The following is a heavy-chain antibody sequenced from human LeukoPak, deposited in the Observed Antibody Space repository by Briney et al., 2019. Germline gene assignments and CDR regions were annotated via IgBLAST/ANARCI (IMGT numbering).Heavy chain of an antibody. D-gene: IGHD2-15*01. J-gene: IGHJ4*02. V-gene: IGHV4-34*01. CDR1: GGSFTDYF. Sequence: LETLSLTCAVYGGSFTDYFWTLIRQPPGKGLEWFGEINHAGSTNYNPSLKSRLTISVDTSKNQFSLKLRSVTAADTAVYYCARAFGRYCSGESCYPFDYWGQGTLVTVSS. CDR2: INHAGST. CDR3: ARAFGRYCSGESCYPFDY.